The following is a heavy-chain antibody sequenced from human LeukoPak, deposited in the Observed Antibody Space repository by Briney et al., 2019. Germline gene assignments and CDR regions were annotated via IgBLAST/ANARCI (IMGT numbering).Heavy chain of an antibody. CDR3: AKDQVVVVPAAIKAGAFDI. CDR1: GFTFSNAW. Sequence: GGSLRLSCAASGFTFSNAWMRWVRQAPGKGLEWVSAICCSGGSTYYADSVKGRFTISRDNSKNTLYLQMNSLRAEDTAVYYCAKDQVVVVPAAIKAGAFDIWGQGAMVTVSS. D-gene: IGHD2-2*01. V-gene: IGHV3-23*01. CDR2: ICCSGGST. J-gene: IGHJ3*02.